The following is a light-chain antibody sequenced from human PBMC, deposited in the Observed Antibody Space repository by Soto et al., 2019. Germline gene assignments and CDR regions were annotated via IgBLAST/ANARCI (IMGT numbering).Light chain of an antibody. V-gene: IGLV2-14*02. CDR1: SSNIGTFNL. CDR2: EGN. J-gene: IGLJ1*01. CDR3: SSYTGSSTLEV. Sequence: QSALTQPASVSGSPGQSIIISCTGTSSNIGTFNLVSWYQKHPGKAPHLIIYEGNKRPSGVSARFSGSTSGNTASLTISGLQAEDEADYYCSSYTGSSTLEVFGSGTKLTVL.